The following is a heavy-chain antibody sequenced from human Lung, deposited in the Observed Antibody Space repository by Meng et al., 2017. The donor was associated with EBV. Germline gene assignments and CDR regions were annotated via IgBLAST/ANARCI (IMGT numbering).Heavy chain of an antibody. CDR2: INYSGIT. Sequence: QVQLQQWGARPLKPSETLSLTCGVSGRSFSSSYWSWIRQPPGKGLEWIGQINYSGITNYNPSLKSRVTISVDTSKNQFSLSLNSVTAADTAVYYCARGGTSSAPFDYWGQGTLVTVSS. V-gene: IGHV4-34*01. J-gene: IGHJ4*02. D-gene: IGHD2-2*01. CDR3: ARGGTSSAPFDY. CDR1: GRSFSSSY.